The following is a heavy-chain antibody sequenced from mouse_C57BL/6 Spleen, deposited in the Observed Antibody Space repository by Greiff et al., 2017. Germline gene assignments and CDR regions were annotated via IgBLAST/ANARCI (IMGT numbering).Heavy chain of an antibody. V-gene: IGHV1-69*01. D-gene: IGHD1-1*01. J-gene: IGHJ4*01. CDR2: IDPSDSYT. CDR3: ASHYGSSHYAMDY. Sequence: QVQLQQPGAELVMPGASVKLSCKASGYTFTSYWMHWVKQRPGQGLEWIGEIDPSDSYTNYNQKFKGKSTLTVDKSSSTAYMQLSSLTSEDCAVYYCASHYGSSHYAMDYWGQGTSVTVSS. CDR1: GYTFTSYW.